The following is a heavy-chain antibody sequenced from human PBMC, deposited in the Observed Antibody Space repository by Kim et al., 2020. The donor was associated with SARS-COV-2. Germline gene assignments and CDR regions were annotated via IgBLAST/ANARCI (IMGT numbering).Heavy chain of an antibody. Sequence: YYNPSLKSRVTISVDTSKNQFSLKLSSVTAADTAVYYCARGSLRPGFDYWGQGTLVTVSS. CDR3: ARGSLRPGFDY. J-gene: IGHJ4*02. V-gene: IGHV4-31*02. D-gene: IGHD4-17*01.